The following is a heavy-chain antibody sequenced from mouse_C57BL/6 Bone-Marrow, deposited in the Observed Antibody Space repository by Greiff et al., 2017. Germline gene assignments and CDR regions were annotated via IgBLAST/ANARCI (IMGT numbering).Heavy chain of an antibody. Sequence: EVMLVESEGGLVQPGSSMKLSCTASGFTFSDYYMAWVRQVPEKGLEWVANINYDGSSTYYLDSLKSRFIISRDNAKNILYLQMSSLKSEDTATYYCAREDYYGSSQYYFDYWGQGTTLTVSS. CDR3: AREDYYGSSQYYFDY. D-gene: IGHD1-1*01. CDR2: INYDGSST. CDR1: GFTFSDYY. J-gene: IGHJ2*01. V-gene: IGHV5-16*01.